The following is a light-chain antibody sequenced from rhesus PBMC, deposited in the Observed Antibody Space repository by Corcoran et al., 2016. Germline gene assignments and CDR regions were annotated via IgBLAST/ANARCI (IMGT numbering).Light chain of an antibody. J-gene: IGKJ3*01. CDR2: ASS. CDR1: QGISNA. V-gene: IGKV1-33*02. CDR3: QQGYSTPVT. Sequence: DIQMSQSPSSLSASVGDKVTITCRASQGISNALAWYPQKPGKAPKRLIYASSRLESGVPSRFSGSRSGTDCTLTISSLQPEDFATYYCQQGYSTPVTFGPGTKLDIK.